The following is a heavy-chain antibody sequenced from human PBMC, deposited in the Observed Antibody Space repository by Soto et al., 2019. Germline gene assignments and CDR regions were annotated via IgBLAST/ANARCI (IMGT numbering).Heavy chain of an antibody. D-gene: IGHD2-2*01. V-gene: IGHV1-69*13. CDR1: GGTFSIYT. CDR2: IIPIFGTA. J-gene: IGHJ6*02. CDR3: ARHDCISSSCYYYYYYVMDV. Sequence: GASVKVSCKASGGTFSIYTISWVRQAPGQGLEWMGGIIPIFGTANYAQKFQGRVTITADESTSTAYMELSSLRSEDTAVYYCARHDCISSSCYYYYYYVMDVWGQGTTVTVSS.